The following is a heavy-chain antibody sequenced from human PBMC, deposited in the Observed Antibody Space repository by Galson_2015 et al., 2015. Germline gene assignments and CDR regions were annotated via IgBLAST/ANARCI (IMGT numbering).Heavy chain of an antibody. CDR3: ARTGVGSSWYGFDY. V-gene: IGHV3-48*03. J-gene: IGHJ4*02. D-gene: IGHD6-13*01. CDR2: ISSSGSTI. Sequence: SLRLSCAASGFTFSSYEMNWVRQAPGKGLEWVSYISSSGSTIYYADSVKGRFTISRDNAKNSLYLQMNSLRAEDTAVYYCARTGVGSSWYGFDYWGQGTLVTVSS. CDR1: GFTFSSYE.